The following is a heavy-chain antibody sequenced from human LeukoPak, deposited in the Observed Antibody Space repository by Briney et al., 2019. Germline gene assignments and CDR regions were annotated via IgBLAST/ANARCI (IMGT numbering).Heavy chain of an antibody. J-gene: IGHJ4*02. CDR3: ACGSGSNYNVPPGSD. CDR1: TFSXYA. D-gene: IGHD3-10*01. Sequence: TFSXYAMYWVRQAPGKGLEWVAVISFGGINKYYADSVKGRFTISRDNTKNTLYLQMNSLRAEDTAVYYCACGSGSNYNVPPGSDWGQGTLVTVSS. CDR2: ISFGGINK. V-gene: IGHV3-30*04.